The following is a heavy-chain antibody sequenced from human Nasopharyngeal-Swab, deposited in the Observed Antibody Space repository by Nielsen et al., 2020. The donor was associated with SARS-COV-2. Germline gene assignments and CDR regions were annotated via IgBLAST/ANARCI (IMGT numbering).Heavy chain of an antibody. Sequence: GESLKISCAASGFTFSSYSMNWVRQAPGKGLEWVSSISSSSSYICYADSVKGRFTISRDNAKNSLYLQMNSLRAEDTAVYYCARDGDYYDPTVDYWGQGTLVTVSS. CDR3: ARDGDYYDPTVDY. J-gene: IGHJ4*02. CDR1: GFTFSSYS. V-gene: IGHV3-21*01. CDR2: ISSSSSYI. D-gene: IGHD3-22*01.